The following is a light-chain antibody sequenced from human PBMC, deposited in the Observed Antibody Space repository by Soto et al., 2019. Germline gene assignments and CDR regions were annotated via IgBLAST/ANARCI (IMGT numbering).Light chain of an antibody. CDR1: QSMGSN. CDR2: GAS. CDR3: QQYGSSRT. V-gene: IGKV3-20*01. Sequence: EIVMTQYHSTMSVSPGERATLSCMASQSMGSNVAWYQQKPGQAPRLLIYGASTRATGIPDRFSGSGSGTDFTLTISRLEPEDFAVYYCQQYGSSRTFGQGTKVDVK. J-gene: IGKJ1*01.